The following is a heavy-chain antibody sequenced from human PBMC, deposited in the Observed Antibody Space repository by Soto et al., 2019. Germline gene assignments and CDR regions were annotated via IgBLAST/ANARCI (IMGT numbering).Heavy chain of an antibody. CDR3: AREITFGGATDLDP. D-gene: IGHD3-16*01. CDR2: MNPNSGNT. Sequence: ASVKVSCKASGDTFXSYGISWVRQAPGQGLEWMGWMNPNSGNTGYAQKFQGRVTMTRNTSISTAYMELSSLRSEDTAVYYCAREITFGGATDLDPWGQGTLVTVSS. J-gene: IGHJ5*02. V-gene: IGHV1-8*02. CDR1: GDTFXSYG.